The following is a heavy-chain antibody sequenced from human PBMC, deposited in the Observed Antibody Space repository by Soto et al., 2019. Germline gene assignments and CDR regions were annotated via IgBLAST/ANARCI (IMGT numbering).Heavy chain of an antibody. CDR2: ISYDGSNK. D-gene: IGHD2-2*01. J-gene: IGHJ6*02. CDR1: GFTIRNYA. CDR3: AKDLVVVVPANITYSYGMDV. V-gene: IGHV3-30*18. Sequence: QVQLVESWGGVAHPGRSLGLSCAASGFTIRNYAIHWVRQAPGKGLAWVAVISYDGSNKYHADPVKGRFTISRDHSNHTLYLQMNSLRVEDTAVYYCAKDLVVVVPANITYSYGMDVWGQGTTVTVSS.